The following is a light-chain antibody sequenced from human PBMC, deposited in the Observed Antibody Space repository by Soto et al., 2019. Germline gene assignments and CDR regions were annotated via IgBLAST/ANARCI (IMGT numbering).Light chain of an antibody. Sequence: QSVLTQPPSASGSPGQSVTISCTGTSSDVGVYNYVSWYQQHPGKAPKLMIYEVTKRPSGVPDRFSGSKSGNTASLTVSGLQAEDEADYYCSSYAGSNILVFGGGTKLTVL. CDR1: SSDVGVYNY. J-gene: IGLJ3*02. CDR3: SSYAGSNILV. V-gene: IGLV2-8*01. CDR2: EVT.